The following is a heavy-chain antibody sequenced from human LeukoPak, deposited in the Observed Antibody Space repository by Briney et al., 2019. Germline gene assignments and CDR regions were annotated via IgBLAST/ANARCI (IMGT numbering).Heavy chain of an antibody. CDR2: ISSSGGTI. CDR1: GFTFSSYE. D-gene: IGHD3-10*01. V-gene: IGHV3-48*03. J-gene: IGHJ5*02. Sequence: GGSLRLSCAASGFTFSSYEMNWVRQAPGKGLEWVSYISSSGGTIYYADSVKGRFTVSRDNAKNSLYLQMNSLRAEDTAVYYCARRFLDTNPWGQGTLVTVSS. CDR3: ARRFLDTNP.